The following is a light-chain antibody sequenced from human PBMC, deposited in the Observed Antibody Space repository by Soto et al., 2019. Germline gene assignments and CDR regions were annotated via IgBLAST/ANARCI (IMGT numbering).Light chain of an antibody. Sequence: DIQMTQSPSTLSASVAGRVTITCLASQSISSWLAWYQQKPGKAPKLLIYDASSLESGVPSRFSGSGSGTEFTLTISSLQPDDFATYYCQQYNSYSWTFGQGTKVDIK. V-gene: IGKV1-5*01. CDR2: DAS. J-gene: IGKJ1*01. CDR3: QQYNSYSWT. CDR1: QSISSW.